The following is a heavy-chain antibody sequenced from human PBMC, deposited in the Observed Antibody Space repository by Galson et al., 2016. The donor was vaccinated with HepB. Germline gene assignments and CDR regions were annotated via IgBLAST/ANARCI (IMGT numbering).Heavy chain of an antibody. CDR3: VREAGYSNAFGY. CDR1: GFTFKTYT. J-gene: IGHJ4*02. Sequence: TLRLSCAGSGFTFKTYTMHWVRQAPGKGPEWVAVISYDGSNKYYADSVKGRFTISRDNSKNTLYVHMNSLRAEDTAVYYCVREAGYSNAFGYWGQGTLVTVSS. D-gene: IGHD4-11*01. V-gene: IGHV3-30-3*01. CDR2: ISYDGSNK.